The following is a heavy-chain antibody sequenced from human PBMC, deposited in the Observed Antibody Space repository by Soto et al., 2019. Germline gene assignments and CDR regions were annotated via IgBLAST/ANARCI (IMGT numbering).Heavy chain of an antibody. CDR3: AKGAVTSIFGYFDY. CDR2: SSWNSGNI. J-gene: IGHJ4*02. Sequence: EVHLVESGGGLVQPGRSLRLSCAASGFTFDDFAMHWVRQVPGKGLEWVSSSSWNSGNIVYADSVKGRFTISRDSAKNSLYLQMNSLRTEDTALYYCAKGAVTSIFGYFDYGGQGTLVTVSS. CDR1: GFTFDDFA. V-gene: IGHV3-9*01. D-gene: IGHD3-3*01.